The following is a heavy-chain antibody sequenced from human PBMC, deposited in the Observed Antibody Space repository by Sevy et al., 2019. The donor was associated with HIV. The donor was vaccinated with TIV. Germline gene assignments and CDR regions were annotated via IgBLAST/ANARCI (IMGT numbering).Heavy chain of an antibody. CDR2: IYYSGST. D-gene: IGHD6-19*01. Sequence: SETLSLTCTVSGGSISSYYWSWIRQPPGKGLEWIGYIYYSGSTNYNPSLKSRVTISVDTSKNQFPLKLSFVTAADTAVYYGASDSRSIAGAGPVDAFDIWGQVTMVTVSS. CDR3: ASDSRSIAGAGPVDAFDI. CDR1: GGSISSYY. J-gene: IGHJ3*02. V-gene: IGHV4-59*13.